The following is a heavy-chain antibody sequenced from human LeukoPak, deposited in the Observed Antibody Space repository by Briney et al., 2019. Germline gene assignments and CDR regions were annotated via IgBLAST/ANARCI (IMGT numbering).Heavy chain of an antibody. D-gene: IGHD2-8*02. Sequence: GASVKVSCKASGYTFSSYWIGWVRQMPGKGLEWMGIIYPGDSDTRYSPSFQGQVTISADRSISTAYLQWSSLKASDTAMYYCARSTGGTGPADYWGQGTLVTVSS. CDR2: IYPGDSDT. CDR3: ARSTGGTGPADY. V-gene: IGHV5-51*01. J-gene: IGHJ4*02. CDR1: GYTFSSYW.